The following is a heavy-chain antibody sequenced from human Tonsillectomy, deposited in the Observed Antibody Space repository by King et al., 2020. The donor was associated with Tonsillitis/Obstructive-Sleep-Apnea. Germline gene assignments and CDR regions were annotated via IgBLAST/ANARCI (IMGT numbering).Heavy chain of an antibody. D-gene: IGHD3-22*01. CDR1: GGSFSSHY. CDR2: IYNSGST. Sequence: QLQESGPGLVKPSETLSLTCTVSGGSFSSHYWSWIRQPAGKGLEWIGRIYNSGSTKYNPSLESRVTMSVDTSKNQFSLKLSSVTAADTAVYYCARDGHYYDKTLYFFDYWGQGTLVTVSS. CDR3: ARDGHYYDKTLYFFDY. J-gene: IGHJ4*02. V-gene: IGHV4-4*07.